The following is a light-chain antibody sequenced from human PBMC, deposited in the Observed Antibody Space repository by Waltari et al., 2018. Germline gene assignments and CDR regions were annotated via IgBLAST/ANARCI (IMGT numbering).Light chain of an antibody. J-gene: IGLJ2*01. CDR2: GKN. CDR3: NSRDSSGNHLGV. CDR1: SLRSYY. V-gene: IGLV3-19*01. Sequence: SSELTQDPAVSVALGQTVRITCQGDSLRSYYASWYQQKPGQDPVLVSDGKNNRPSGIPDRCSGSSSGNTASLTITGAQAEDEADYYCNSRDSSGNHLGVFGGGTKLTVL.